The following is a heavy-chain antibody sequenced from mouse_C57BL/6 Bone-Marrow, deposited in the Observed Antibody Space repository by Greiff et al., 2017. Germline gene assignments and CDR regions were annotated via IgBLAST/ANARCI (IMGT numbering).Heavy chain of an antibody. CDR3: ARLGERPYYFDY. Sequence: QVQLQQSGAELVMPGASVKLSCKASGYTFTSYWMHWVKQRPGQGLEWIGEIDPSDSYTNYNQKFKGKSTLTVDKSSSPAYMQLSSLTSEDSAVYYCARLGERPYYFDYWGQGTTLTVSS. CDR2: IDPSDSYT. CDR1: GYTFTSYW. V-gene: IGHV1-69*01. J-gene: IGHJ2*01. D-gene: IGHD1-2*01.